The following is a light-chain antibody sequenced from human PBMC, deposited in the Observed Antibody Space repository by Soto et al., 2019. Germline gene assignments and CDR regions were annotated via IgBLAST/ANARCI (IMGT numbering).Light chain of an antibody. CDR1: QSVSGN. CDR2: GAS. J-gene: IGKJ1*01. Sequence: EIVMTQSPATLSVSPGERATLSCRASQSVSGNLAWYQQKPGQAPRLLIYGASTRATGIPARFSGSGSGTEFTLIISSLQSEDFAVYCCQQYNNWPPWTFGQGTEVEIK. CDR3: QQYNNWPPWT. V-gene: IGKV3-15*01.